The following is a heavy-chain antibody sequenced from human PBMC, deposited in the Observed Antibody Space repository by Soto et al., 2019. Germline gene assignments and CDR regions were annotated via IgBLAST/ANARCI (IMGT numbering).Heavy chain of an antibody. D-gene: IGHD3-10*01. CDR2: IYWDDDK. J-gene: IGHJ4*02. Sequence: QITLKESGPALVKPTQTLTLTCTFSGFSLSTNGVGVAWIRQPPGKAPEWLAFIYWDDDKHYSPSLMSRLTISTDTSKHQVVLTVNNMDPIDTATYYCAHNSGEIFDYWGQGTLVTVSS. CDR3: AHNSGEIFDY. CDR1: GFSLSTNGVG. V-gene: IGHV2-5*02.